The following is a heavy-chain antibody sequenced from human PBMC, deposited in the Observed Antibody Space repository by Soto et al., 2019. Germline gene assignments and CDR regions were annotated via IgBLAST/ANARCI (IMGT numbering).Heavy chain of an antibody. CDR1: GFTFRDQA. CDR2: ISPSGAST. J-gene: IGHJ4*02. CDR3: AKQVLDRGADS. V-gene: IGHV3-23*01. D-gene: IGHD4-17*01. Sequence: EVQILESGGGLVQPGVSLRLSCGASGFTFRDQAMTWVRQTPGQGLQYVSSISPSGASTFYADSVKGRFTISRDNSKNPLYLQMSNLKVDDTAVYYCAKQVLDRGADSWGQGTLVTVSS.